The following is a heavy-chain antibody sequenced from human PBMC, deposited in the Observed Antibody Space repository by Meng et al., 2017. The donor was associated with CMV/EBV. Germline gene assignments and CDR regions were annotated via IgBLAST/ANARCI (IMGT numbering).Heavy chain of an antibody. D-gene: IGHD2-2*01. V-gene: IGHV1-8*01. Sequence: ASVKVSCKASGYTFTSYDINWVRQATGQGLEWMGWMNPNSGNTGYAQKFQGRVTMTRNTSTSTAYMELRSLRSDDTAVYYCARDKSVVGSYYYYGMDVWGQGTTVTVSS. J-gene: IGHJ6*02. CDR1: GYTFTSYD. CDR2: MNPNSGNT. CDR3: ARDKSVVGSYYYYGMDV.